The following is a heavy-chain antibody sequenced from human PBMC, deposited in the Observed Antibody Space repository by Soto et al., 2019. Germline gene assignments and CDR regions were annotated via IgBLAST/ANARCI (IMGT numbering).Heavy chain of an antibody. V-gene: IGHV3-23*01. D-gene: IGHD3-22*01. CDR2: ISGSGGST. CDR3: ARNNYYDSSGYPDAFDI. CDR1: GFTFSSYA. Sequence: VQLLESGGGLVQPGGSLRLSCAASGFTFSSYAMSWVRQAPGKGLEWVSAISGSGGSTYYADSVKGRFTISRDNSKNTLYLQMNSLRAEDTAVYYCARNNYYDSSGYPDAFDIWGQGTMVTVSS. J-gene: IGHJ3*02.